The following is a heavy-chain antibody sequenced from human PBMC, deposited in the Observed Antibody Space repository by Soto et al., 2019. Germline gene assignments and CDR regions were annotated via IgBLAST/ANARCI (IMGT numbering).Heavy chain of an antibody. CDR3: AREDGYDSSGYAGAFDI. CDR2: IKQDGSEK. V-gene: IGHV3-7*03. Sequence: GGSLRLSCAASGFTFSSYWMSWVRQAPGKGLEWVANIKQDGSEKYYVDSVKGRFTISRDNAKNSLYLQMNSLRAEDTAVYYCAREDGYDSSGYAGAFDIWGQGTMVTVSS. J-gene: IGHJ3*02. CDR1: GFTFSSYW. D-gene: IGHD3-22*01.